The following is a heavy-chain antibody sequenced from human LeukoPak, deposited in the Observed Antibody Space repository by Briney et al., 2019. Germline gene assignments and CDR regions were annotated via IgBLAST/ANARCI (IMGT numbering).Heavy chain of an antibody. D-gene: IGHD4/OR15-4a*01. CDR1: GFTVSSNS. Sequence: GGSLRLSCTVSGFTVSSNSMTWVRQAPGKGLEWVSFIYSDNTHYSDSVKGRFTISRDNSKNTLYLQMNSLRAEDTAVYYCARRAGAYSHPYDYWGQGTLVTVSS. J-gene: IGHJ4*02. CDR3: ARRAGAYSHPYDY. V-gene: IGHV3-53*01. CDR2: IYSDNT.